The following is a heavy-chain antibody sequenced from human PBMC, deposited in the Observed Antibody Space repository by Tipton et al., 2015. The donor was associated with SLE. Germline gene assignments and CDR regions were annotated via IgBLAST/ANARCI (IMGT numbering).Heavy chain of an antibody. CDR3: ARASSGDAFDI. CDR2: INHSGST. V-gene: IGHV4-34*01. CDR1: GGSFSGYY. J-gene: IGHJ3*02. Sequence: TLSLTCAVYGGSFSGYYWSWIRQPPGKGLEWIGEINHSGSTNYNPSLKRRVTISVDTSKNQFSLKLSSVTAADTAVYYCARASSGDAFDIWGQGTMVTVSS.